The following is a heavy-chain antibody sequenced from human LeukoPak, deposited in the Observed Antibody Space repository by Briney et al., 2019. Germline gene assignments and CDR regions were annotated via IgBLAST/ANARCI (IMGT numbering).Heavy chain of an antibody. Sequence: SETLSLTCTVSGYSISSGYYWGWIRQPPGKGLEWIGYIYYSGSTNYNPSLKSRVTISVDTSKNQFSLKLSSVTAADTAVYYCARLPKRIATPPDYWGQGTLVTVSS. CDR3: ARLPKRIATPPDY. J-gene: IGHJ4*02. CDR1: GYSISSGYY. D-gene: IGHD6-13*01. CDR2: IYYSGST. V-gene: IGHV4-61*01.